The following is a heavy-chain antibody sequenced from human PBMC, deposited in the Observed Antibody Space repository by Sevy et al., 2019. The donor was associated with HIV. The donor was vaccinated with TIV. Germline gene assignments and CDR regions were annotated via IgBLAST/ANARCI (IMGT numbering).Heavy chain of an antibody. CDR3: AGGAAYCGDDCYAFDI. D-gene: IGHD2-21*02. CDR2: ISSSSITI. V-gene: IGHV3-11*04. J-gene: IGHJ3*02. Sequence: GGSLRLSCAASGFTFSDYYMSWIRQAPGKGLEWVSYISSSSITIYYADSVKGRFTISRDNAKNSLYLQMNSLRAEDTALYYCAGGAAYCGDDCYAFDIWGQGTMVTVSS. CDR1: GFTFSDYY.